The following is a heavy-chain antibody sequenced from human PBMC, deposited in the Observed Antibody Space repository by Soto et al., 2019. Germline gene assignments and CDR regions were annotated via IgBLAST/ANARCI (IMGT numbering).Heavy chain of an antibody. Sequence: QVQLVESGGGVVQPGTSLRLSCAASGFSFSKYGIHWVRQAPGKGLEWVAIITYDGSNKYYLDSVKGRFTISRDNSRNTAFLQMDILTAQDTATYYCAKALSEWIPTYCFDSWGQGARVTVTS. CDR3: AKALSEWIPTYCFDS. J-gene: IGHJ4*02. V-gene: IGHV3-30*18. D-gene: IGHD3-3*01. CDR1: GFSFSKYG. CDR2: ITYDGSNK.